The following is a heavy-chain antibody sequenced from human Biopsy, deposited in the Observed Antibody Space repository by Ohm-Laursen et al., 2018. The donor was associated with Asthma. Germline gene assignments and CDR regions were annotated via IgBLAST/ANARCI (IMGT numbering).Heavy chain of an antibody. CDR3: ARVDAIMISGDFYFYSGFDL. CDR1: GGTFRPYA. Sequence: SSVKVSCKASGGTFRPYAFNWVRQAPGQGLEWMGGIIPMYGVPKVAQKFQGRVTITADESTSTAYMEMSSLRSEDTAVYYCARVDAIMISGDFYFYSGFDLWGQGTTVRVSS. CDR2: IIPMYGVP. D-gene: IGHD3-16*01. J-gene: IGHJ6*02. V-gene: IGHV1-69*01.